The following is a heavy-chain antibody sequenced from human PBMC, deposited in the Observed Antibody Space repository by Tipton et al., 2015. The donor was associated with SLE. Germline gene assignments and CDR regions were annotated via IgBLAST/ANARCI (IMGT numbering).Heavy chain of an antibody. V-gene: IGHV3-30*04. CDR1: GFIFNNYA. Sequence: SLRLSCAASGFIFNNYALHWVRQAPGKGLEWVAVISSDGKTKFYADSVKGRYTISRDSSKNNLYLQMNSLRNEDTSLYHCARAGMTTPNSPVDYCGQGTLVTVYS. CDR3: ARAGMTTPNSPVDY. D-gene: IGHD4-17*01. CDR2: ISSDGKTK. J-gene: IGHJ4*02.